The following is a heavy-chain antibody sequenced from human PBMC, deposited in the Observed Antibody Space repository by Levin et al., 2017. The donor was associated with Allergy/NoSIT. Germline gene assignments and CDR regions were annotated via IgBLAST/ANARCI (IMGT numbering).Heavy chain of an antibody. D-gene: IGHD1-1*01. CDR2: ITGGGSNT. Sequence: PGGSLRLSCAASGFSFSDYAMTWVRQAPGKGLEWVSVITGGGSNTYYGDSVKGRFTVSRDNSKYTLYLELNSLRAEDTAVYYCAKKQGGTSGFSFDVWGQGTMVTVSS. CDR3: AKKQGGTSGFSFDV. CDR1: GFSFSDYA. J-gene: IGHJ3*01. V-gene: IGHV3-23*01.